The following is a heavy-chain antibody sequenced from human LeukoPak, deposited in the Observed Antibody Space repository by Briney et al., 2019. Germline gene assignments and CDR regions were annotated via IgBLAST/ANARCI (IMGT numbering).Heavy chain of an antibody. CDR3: ATLTYCSGGSCFPKYFQH. CDR1: GGSISSYY. CDR2: IYYSGST. J-gene: IGHJ1*01. V-gene: IGHV4-59*08. Sequence: PSEPLSLTCTVSGGSISSYYWSWIRQPPGKGLEWIGYIYYSGSTDHNPSLKSRVTISVDTSKNQFSLKLSSVTAADTAVYYCATLTYCSGGSCFPKYFQHWGQGTLVAVSS. D-gene: IGHD2-15*01.